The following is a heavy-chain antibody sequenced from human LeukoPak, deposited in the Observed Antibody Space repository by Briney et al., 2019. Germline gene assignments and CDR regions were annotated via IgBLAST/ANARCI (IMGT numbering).Heavy chain of an antibody. D-gene: IGHD6-19*01. J-gene: IGHJ4*02. Sequence: KPGGSLRLSCAASGFTFRNYNTNWVRQAPGKGLEWVSSISESSSFIQYADSLKGRFAISRDNAKNSLYLQMNSLRAEDTAVYYCATTVAGYPDDYFDYWGQGTLVTVSS. CDR1: GFTFRNYN. CDR3: ATTVAGYPDDYFDY. CDR2: ISESSSFI. V-gene: IGHV3-21*01.